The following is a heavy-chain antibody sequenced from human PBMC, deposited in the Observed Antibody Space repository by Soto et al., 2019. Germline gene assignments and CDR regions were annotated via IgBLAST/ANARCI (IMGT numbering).Heavy chain of an antibody. CDR3: AGGYSYGPYYYYYGMDV. CDR1: GFTFSSYG. J-gene: IGHJ6*02. V-gene: IGHV3-30*03. D-gene: IGHD5-18*01. CDR2: ISYDGSNK. Sequence: GGSLRLSCAASGFTFSSYGMHWVRQAPGKGLEWVAVISYDGSNKYYADSVKGRFTISRDNSKNTLYLQMNSLRAEDTAVYYCAGGYSYGPYYYYYGMDVSGQGTTVTVSS.